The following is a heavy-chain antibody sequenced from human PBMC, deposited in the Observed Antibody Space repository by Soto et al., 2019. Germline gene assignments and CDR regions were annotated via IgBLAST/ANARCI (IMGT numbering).Heavy chain of an antibody. CDR1: GFTFRSYA. J-gene: IGHJ4*02. D-gene: IGHD6-19*01. CDR3: AKDRAPFGGWFQADY. CDR2: ISGSGGST. V-gene: IGHV3-23*01. Sequence: PVGSLRLSCAASGFTFRSYAMSWVRQAPGKGLEWVSAISGSGGSTYYADSVKCRFTISRDNPKNPLYLQMNSLRAEDTAVYYCAKDRAPFGGWFQADYWGQGTLVTVSS.